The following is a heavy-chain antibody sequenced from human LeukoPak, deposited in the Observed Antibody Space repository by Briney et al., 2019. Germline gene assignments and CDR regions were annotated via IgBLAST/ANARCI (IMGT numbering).Heavy chain of an antibody. CDR2: IYPGDSDT. CDR1: GYSFTSYW. Sequence: GESLKISCKGSGYSFTSYWIGWVRQMPGKGLEWMGIIYPGDSDTRYSPSFQGRVTISADKSISTAYLQWSSLKASDTAMYYCARVAFGGVIVEYYFDYWGQGTLVTVSS. CDR3: ARVAFGGVIVEYYFDY. V-gene: IGHV5-51*01. D-gene: IGHD3-16*02. J-gene: IGHJ4*02.